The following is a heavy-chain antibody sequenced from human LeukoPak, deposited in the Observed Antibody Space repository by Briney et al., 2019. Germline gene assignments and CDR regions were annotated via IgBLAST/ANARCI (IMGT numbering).Heavy chain of an antibody. CDR2: TSYDGINK. V-gene: IGHV3-30*03. CDR3: AMGTYFYGVDV. D-gene: IGHD7-27*01. J-gene: IGHJ6*02. CDR1: GFTFSSYG. Sequence: PGGSLRLSCAASGFTFSSYGMHWDRQAPGKGLEWVAGTSYDGINKYYADSVKGRFTISRDNSKNTLYLQMNSLRAEDTAVYYCAMGTYFYGVDVWGQGTTVTVSS.